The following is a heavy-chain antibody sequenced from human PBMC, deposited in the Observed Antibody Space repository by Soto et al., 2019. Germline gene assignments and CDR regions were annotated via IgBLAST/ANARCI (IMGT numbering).Heavy chain of an antibody. J-gene: IGHJ4*02. CDR2: ISSSSSTI. V-gene: IGHV3-48*01. Sequence: PGGSLRLSCAASGFTFSSYSMNWVRQAPGKGLEWVSYISSSSSTIYYADSVKGRFTISRDNAKNSLYLQMNSLRAEDTAVYYCARAGFLEWLLSFDYWGQGTLVTVSS. D-gene: IGHD3-3*01. CDR3: ARAGFLEWLLSFDY. CDR1: GFTFSSYS.